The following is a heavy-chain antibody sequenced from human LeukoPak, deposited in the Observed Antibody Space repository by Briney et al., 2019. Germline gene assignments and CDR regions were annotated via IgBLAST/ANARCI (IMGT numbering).Heavy chain of an antibody. CDR2: IFQRGYS. D-gene: IGHD1-1*01. CDR1: GYSNSSGYY. CDR3: AGDKETTGNGRPNWFDP. V-gene: IGHV4-38-2*01. Sequence: PSETLSLTCAVSGYSNSSGYYWGWIRQPPGKGLQWIGSIFQRGYSYYNPSLKSRVTISVDTSRNQFSLKLSSVTAADTAVYYCAGDKETTGNGRPNWFDPWGQGTLVTVSS. J-gene: IGHJ5*02.